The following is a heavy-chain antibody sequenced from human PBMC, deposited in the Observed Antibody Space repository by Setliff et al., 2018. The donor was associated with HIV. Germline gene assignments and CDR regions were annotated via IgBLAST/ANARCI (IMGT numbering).Heavy chain of an antibody. CDR2: INSDGSST. CDR1: GFTMSNAW. D-gene: IGHD4-17*01. J-gene: IGHJ4*02. V-gene: IGHV3-74*01. Sequence: PGGSLRLSCAASGFTMSNAWMHWVRQAPGKGLVWVSRINSDGSSTSYADSVKGRFTISRDNAKNTLYLQMNSLRAEDTAVYYCALDYGDYFDYWGQGTLVTVSS. CDR3: ALDYGDYFDY.